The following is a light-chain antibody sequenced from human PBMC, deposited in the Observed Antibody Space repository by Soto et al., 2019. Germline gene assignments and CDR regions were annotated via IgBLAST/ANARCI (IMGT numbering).Light chain of an antibody. J-gene: IGKJ5*01. CDR1: QGISNY. Sequence: DIPMTQSPSSLAASVGDRVTITCRASQGISNYLAWSQQKPGKAPKSLIYDASSLRSGVPSKFSGSGFGTEFTLNISSLQPEDFATYYCQQYSTYPITFGQGTRLEIK. CDR2: DAS. CDR3: QQYSTYPIT. V-gene: IGKV1-16*02.